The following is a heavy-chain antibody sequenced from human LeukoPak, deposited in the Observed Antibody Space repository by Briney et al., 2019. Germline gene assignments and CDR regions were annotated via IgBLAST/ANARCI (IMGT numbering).Heavy chain of an antibody. J-gene: IGHJ6*02. CDR1: GFIFSTYA. V-gene: IGHV3-23*01. D-gene: IGHD4-23*01. Sequence: GGSLRLSCAASGFIFSTYAVSWVRLAPGKGLEWVSGISGSGGTTNSADSVKGRFTISRDNSKKTLYLQMDSLRAEDTAAYYCSRGHGYGGVEGYYYYHGMDVWGQGTTVTVSS. CDR2: ISGSGGTT. CDR3: SRGHGYGGVEGYYYYHGMDV.